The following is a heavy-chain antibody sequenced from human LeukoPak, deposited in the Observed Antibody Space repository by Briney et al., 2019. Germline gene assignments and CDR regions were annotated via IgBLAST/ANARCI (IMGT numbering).Heavy chain of an antibody. CDR3: AKAIGYNSGSYYYYGMDV. CDR2: ISGSISSI. J-gene: IGHJ6*02. Sequence: GSLRLSCAASGFTFSSYAMSWVRQAPGKGLEWVSGISGSISSIYYADSVKGRFTISRDSSKKMVYLQMNSLRAEDTAVYFCAKAIGYNSGSYYYYGMDVWGQGTTVTVSS. V-gene: IGHV3-23*01. CDR1: GFTFSSYA. D-gene: IGHD5-18*01.